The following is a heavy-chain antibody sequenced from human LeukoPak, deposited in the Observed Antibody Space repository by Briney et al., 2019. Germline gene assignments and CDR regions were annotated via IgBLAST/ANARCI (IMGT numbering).Heavy chain of an antibody. CDR3: ARAHPPGYCSGGSCNLYGMDV. Sequence: GGSLRLSCAASGFTVSSYSINWVRQAPGKGLEWVSSISSNSSYIYYADSVKGRFTISRDNAKNSLYPQMNTLRAEDTAVYYCARAHPPGYCSGGSCNLYGMDVWGQGTTVTVSS. CDR2: ISSNSSYI. J-gene: IGHJ6*02. D-gene: IGHD2-15*01. V-gene: IGHV3-21*01. CDR1: GFTVSSYS.